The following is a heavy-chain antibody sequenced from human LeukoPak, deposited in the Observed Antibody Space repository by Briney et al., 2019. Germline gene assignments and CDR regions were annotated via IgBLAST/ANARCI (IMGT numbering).Heavy chain of an antibody. CDR2: MNPNSGNT. J-gene: IGHJ6*03. V-gene: IGHV1-8*01. CDR1: GYTFTSYD. CDR3: ARGPPGLYYYYYMDV. Sequence: ASVKVSCKASGYTFTSYDINWVRQATGQGLEWMGWMNPNSGNTGYAQKFQGRVTMTRNTSISTAYMELSSLRSEDTAVYYCARGPPGLYYYYYMDVWGKGTTVTVSS. D-gene: IGHD3-10*01.